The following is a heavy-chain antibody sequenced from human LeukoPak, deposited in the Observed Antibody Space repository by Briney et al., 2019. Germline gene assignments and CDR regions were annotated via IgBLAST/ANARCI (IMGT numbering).Heavy chain of an antibody. V-gene: IGHV1-69*05. CDR1: GGTFSSYA. Sequence: SVKVSCKASGGTFSSYAISWVRQAPGQGLEWMGGIIPIFGTANYAQKFQGRVTITTDESTSTAYMELSSLRSEDTAVYYCARGYCSSTSCYPYYYYMDVWGKGTTVTVSS. CDR2: IIPIFGTA. CDR3: ARGYCSSTSCYPYYYYMDV. J-gene: IGHJ6*03. D-gene: IGHD2-2*01.